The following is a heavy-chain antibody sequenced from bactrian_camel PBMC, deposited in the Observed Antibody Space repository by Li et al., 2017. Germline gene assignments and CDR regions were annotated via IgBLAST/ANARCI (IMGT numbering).Heavy chain of an antibody. D-gene: IGHD5*01. Sequence: VQLVESGGALVQPGGSLRVSCAASGFTFSDYDMSWVRQAPGKGLEWVSTINSAGGSTYSADSVKGRFAISRDNAKNTVYLQMNSLKPEDTALYYCSVATTTGTFNYWGQGTQVTVS. J-gene: IGHJ4*01. V-gene: IGHV3S40*01. CDR1: GFTFSDYD. CDR3: SVATTTGTFNY. CDR2: INSAGGST.